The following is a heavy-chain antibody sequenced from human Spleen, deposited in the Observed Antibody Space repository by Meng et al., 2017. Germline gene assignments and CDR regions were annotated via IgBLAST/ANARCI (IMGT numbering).Heavy chain of an antibody. CDR2: ISYDGSDE. CDR3: ARDIPRGWGLLGGGLAGAFDI. J-gene: IGHJ3*02. V-gene: IGHV3-30*07. Sequence: SLKISCAASGFTFNTYAIHWVRQAPGKGLEWVAVISYDGSDEYYADSVKGRFTISRDNAKNSLYLQMNSLRAEDTAVYYCARDIPRGWGLLGGGLAGAFDIWGQGTMVTVSS. CDR1: GFTFNTYA. D-gene: IGHD1-26*01.